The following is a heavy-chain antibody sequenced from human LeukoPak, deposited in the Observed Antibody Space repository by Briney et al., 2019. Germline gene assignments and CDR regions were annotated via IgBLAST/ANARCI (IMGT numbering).Heavy chain of an antibody. D-gene: IGHD6-13*01. CDR1: GFTFSSYG. CDR2: IWYDGSNK. V-gene: IGHV3-33*06. J-gene: IGHJ4*02. CDR3: AKDKGGYSSSWLVGSY. Sequence: GRSLRLSCAASGFTFSSYGMHWVRQAPGKGLEWVAAIWYDGSNKYYADSVKGRFTISRDNSKNTLYLQMNSLRAEDTAVYYCAKDKGGYSSSWLVGSYWGQGTLVTVSS.